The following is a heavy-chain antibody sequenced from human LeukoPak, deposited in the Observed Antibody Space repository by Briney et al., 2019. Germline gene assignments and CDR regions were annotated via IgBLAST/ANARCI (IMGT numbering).Heavy chain of an antibody. V-gene: IGHV1-8*01. J-gene: IGHJ4*02. CDR1: GYTFTSYD. CDR2: MNPNSGNT. Sequence: ASVKVSCKASGYTFTSYDINWERQATGQGLEWMGWMNPNSGNTGYAQKFQGRVTMTRNTSISTAYMELSSLRSEDTAVYYCATAGGRFGELSIDYWGQGTLVTVSS. D-gene: IGHD3-10*01. CDR3: ATAGGRFGELSIDY.